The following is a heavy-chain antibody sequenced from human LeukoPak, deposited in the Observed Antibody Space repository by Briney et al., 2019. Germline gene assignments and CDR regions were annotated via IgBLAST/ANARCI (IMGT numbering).Heavy chain of an antibody. CDR1: GGSFSTYF. CDR2: IHHSGNT. CDR3: DLTTVMSGKVFNN. J-gene: IGHJ4*02. Sequence: SETVPLTCAVSGGSFSTYFWHWYRQPPGKGLEYIGEIHHSGNTYYNPALKSRVTISEDTSKNQLSLRLNSVTAADTAMYYCDLTTVMSGKVFNNWGQGTLVPASS. V-gene: IGHV4-34*01. D-gene: IGHD4-17*01.